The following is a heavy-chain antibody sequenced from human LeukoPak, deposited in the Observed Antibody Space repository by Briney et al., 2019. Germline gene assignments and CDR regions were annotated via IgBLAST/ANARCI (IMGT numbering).Heavy chain of an antibody. Sequence: PGGSLRLSCAASGFSFGSYSMNWLRQTSGQGLEWVSYISSSSSTIYYADSVKGRFTISRDNAKNSLYLQMNSLRAEDTALYYCAREGGHCGGDCYPDAFDIWGQGTMVTVSS. J-gene: IGHJ3*02. CDR1: GFSFGSYS. CDR2: ISSSSSTI. D-gene: IGHD2-21*02. CDR3: AREGGHCGGDCYPDAFDI. V-gene: IGHV3-48*01.